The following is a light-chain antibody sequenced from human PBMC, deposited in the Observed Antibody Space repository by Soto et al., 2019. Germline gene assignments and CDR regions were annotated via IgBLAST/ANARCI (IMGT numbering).Light chain of an antibody. CDR2: GAS. CDR1: QSVSSSY. V-gene: IGKV3-20*01. J-gene: IGKJ2*01. Sequence: EIVLTQSPGTLSLSPGDRATLSCRASQSVSSSYLAWYQQKPGQAPRLLIYGASSRATGIPDRFSGSGSGTDFTLTISRREPEDFAVYYCQQYGSSLMYTFGQGTKLEIK. CDR3: QQYGSSLMYT.